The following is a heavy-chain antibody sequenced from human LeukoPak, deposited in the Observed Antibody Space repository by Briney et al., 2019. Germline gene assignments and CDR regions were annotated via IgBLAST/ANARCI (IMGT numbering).Heavy chain of an antibody. V-gene: IGHV4-34*01. Sequence: SETLSLTCAVYGGSFSGYYWSWIRQPPGKGLEWIGEINHSGSTNYNPSLKSRVTISVDTSKNQFSLKLSSVTAADTAVYYCANIGYCSGGSCYRYGMDVWGKGTTVTVSP. CDR1: GGSFSGYY. CDR2: INHSGST. CDR3: ANIGYCSGGSCYRYGMDV. J-gene: IGHJ6*04. D-gene: IGHD2-15*01.